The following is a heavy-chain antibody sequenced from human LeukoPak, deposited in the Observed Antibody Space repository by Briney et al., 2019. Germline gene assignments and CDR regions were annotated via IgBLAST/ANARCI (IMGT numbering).Heavy chain of an antibody. Sequence: PGGSLSLSCAVSGFPFSVYEINCVRQAPGKGLEWVSNIGSSGTTRYYADSVKGRFSISRDNAENSLYLQMNSLRVEDTGIYYCALLAVASDFDYWGQGALVTVSS. CDR3: ALLAVASDFDY. D-gene: IGHD6-19*01. CDR1: GFPFSVYE. V-gene: IGHV3-48*03. J-gene: IGHJ4*02. CDR2: IGSSGTTR.